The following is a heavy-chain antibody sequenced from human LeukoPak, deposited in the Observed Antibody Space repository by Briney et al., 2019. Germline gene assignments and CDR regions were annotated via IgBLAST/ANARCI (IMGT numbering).Heavy chain of an antibody. CDR2: IYYSGST. CDR3: ASFSIAAAVYFDY. Sequence: SETLSLTCTVSGGSISSYYWSWIRQPPEKGLEWIGYIYYSGSTNYNPSLKSRVTISVDTSKNQFSLKLSSVTAADTAVYYCASFSIAAAVYFDYWGQGTLVTVSS. J-gene: IGHJ4*02. CDR1: GGSISSYY. V-gene: IGHV4-59*01. D-gene: IGHD6-13*01.